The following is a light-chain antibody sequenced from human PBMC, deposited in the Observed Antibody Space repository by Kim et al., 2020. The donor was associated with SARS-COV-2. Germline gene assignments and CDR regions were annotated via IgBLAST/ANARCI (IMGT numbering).Light chain of an antibody. CDR1: SSNIGSNT. V-gene: IGLV1-44*01. Sequence: GPRGTTSCSGDSSNIGSNTVNGYRQLPGTGPKLPILSKNQRPSGVPDRFSGSKAGTSASLAISGLQSEDEADYYCAAWDDSLNGVVFGGGTQLTVL. CDR3: AAWDDSLNGVV. CDR2: SKN. J-gene: IGLJ2*01.